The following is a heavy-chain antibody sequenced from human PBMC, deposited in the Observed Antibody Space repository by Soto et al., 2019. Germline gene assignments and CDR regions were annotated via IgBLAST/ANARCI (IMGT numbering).Heavy chain of an antibody. J-gene: IGHJ3*02. V-gene: IGHV3-23*01. D-gene: IGHD4-17*01. CDR2: ISAGGGST. CDR1: GFTFSTYA. Sequence: GGSLRLSCGASGFTFSTYAMSWVRQAPGKGLEWVSAISAGGGSTYYTDSVKGRFTISRDNSINTLYLQMSSLRTEDTAVYYCAHPRGYGVFDAYDIWGQGAMVTVSS. CDR3: AHPRGYGVFDAYDI.